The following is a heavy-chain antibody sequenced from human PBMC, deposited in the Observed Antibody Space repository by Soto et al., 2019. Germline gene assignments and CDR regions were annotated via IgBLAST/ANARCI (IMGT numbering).Heavy chain of an antibody. CDR1: GGTISSGDYH. CDR2: IHNSGNI. D-gene: IGHD3-3*01. CDR3: ARGSYVFWSGYLSYYYYYMDV. Sequence: PSETLSLTCTVSGGTISSGDYHWSWIRQPPGKGLEWIGNIHNSGNIYYNPSLKSRLSISVDTSKNQFSLKLSSVTAADTAVYYCARGSYVFWSGYLSYYYYYMDVWGKGSTVTVSS. V-gene: IGHV4-30-4*02. J-gene: IGHJ6*03.